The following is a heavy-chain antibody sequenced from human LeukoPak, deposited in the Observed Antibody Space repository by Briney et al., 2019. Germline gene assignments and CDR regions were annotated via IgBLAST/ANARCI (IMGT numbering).Heavy chain of an antibody. D-gene: IGHD6-25*01. CDR1: GGSISPYY. V-gene: IGHV4-59*01. CDR3: ARAETLAAIYFDF. Sequence: PSETLSLTCSVSGGSISPYYWSWFRQPPGKGLEWIGYIFHSGITTYNPSLKSRVTISLDSSKNQFFLRLTSVTAADTAMYYCARAETLAAIYFDFWGQGSLVTVSP. J-gene: IGHJ4*02. CDR2: IFHSGIT.